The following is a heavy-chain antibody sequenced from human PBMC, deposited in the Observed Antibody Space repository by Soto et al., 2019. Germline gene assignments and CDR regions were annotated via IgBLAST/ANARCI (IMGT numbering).Heavy chain of an antibody. CDR2: IYYSGST. CDR1: GGTISSRSYY. CDR3: ARRTVNIRTFYSGLKTHCFDY. Sequence: PSETQSLTCAVSGGTISSRSYYWGWIRQPPGKGLEWIGSIYYSGSTYYTPSLQSRVAISVDTSKNQFSLKLNSVTAADTAVYYCARRTVNIRTFYSGLKTHCFDYWGQGTLVTVSS. V-gene: IGHV4-39*01. J-gene: IGHJ4*02. D-gene: IGHD6-19*01.